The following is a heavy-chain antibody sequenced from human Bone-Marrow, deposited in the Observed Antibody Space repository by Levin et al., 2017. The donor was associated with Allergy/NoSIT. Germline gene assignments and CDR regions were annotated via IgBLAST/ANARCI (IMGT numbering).Heavy chain of an antibody. D-gene: IGHD2-2*01. CDR2: MRDRGCAGTR. CDR1: GFTFGDYA. J-gene: IGHJ6*03. CDR3: TPGGGYCSSLSCSTYRYYMDV. V-gene: IGHV3-49*04. Sequence: GESLKISCRASGFTFGDYAMTWVRQVPGKGLEWVGFMRDRGCAGTREYAASVKGRFTISSDDSTNIAYLQINSPKTADTAVYFCTPGGGYCSSLSCSTYRYYMDVWGKGTTVTVSS.